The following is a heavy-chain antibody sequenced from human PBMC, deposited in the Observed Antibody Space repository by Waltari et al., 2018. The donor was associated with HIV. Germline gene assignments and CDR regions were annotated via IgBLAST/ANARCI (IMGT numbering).Heavy chain of an antibody. CDR3: AAAGPDGQWLAYYFDY. Sequence: EVQLVESGGGLVQPWGSLRLSCADSGFTFSSYWMPWVRHAPGKGLGRVSRINSDGSSTSYADSVKGRFTISRDNAKTTLYLQMNSLRAEDTAVYYWAAAGPDGQWLAYYFDYWGQGTLVTVSS. J-gene: IGHJ4*02. D-gene: IGHD6-19*01. CDR2: INSDGSST. CDR1: GFTFSSYW. V-gene: IGHV3-74*01.